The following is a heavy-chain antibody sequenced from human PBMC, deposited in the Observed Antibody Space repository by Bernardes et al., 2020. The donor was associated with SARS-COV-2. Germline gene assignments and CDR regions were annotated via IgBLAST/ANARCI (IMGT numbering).Heavy chain of an antibody. J-gene: IGHJ6*02. CDR3: ARNIGLIAVPTREYYYYGMDV. Sequence: SETLSLTCTVSGGSISSSSYYWGWIRQPPGKGLEWIGSIYYSGSTYYNPSLKSRVTISVDTSKNQFSLKLSSVTAAYTAVYYCARNIGLIAVPTREYYYYGMDVWGQGTTVTVSS. CDR2: IYYSGST. V-gene: IGHV4-39*01. CDR1: GGSISSSSYY. D-gene: IGHD6-19*01.